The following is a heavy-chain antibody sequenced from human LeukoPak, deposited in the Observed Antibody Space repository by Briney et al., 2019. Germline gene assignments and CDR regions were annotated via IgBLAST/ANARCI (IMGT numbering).Heavy chain of an antibody. CDR1: GFTFSSYG. CDR3: ARELPPVVNFYFDS. D-gene: IGHD3-22*01. CDR2: IWYDGSDK. J-gene: IGHJ4*02. Sequence: GGSLRLSCEASGFTFSSYGMHWVRQAPGKGLEWVAVIWYDGSDKYYADSVRGRFSISRDNSKNTLYLQMNSLRAEDTAVYYCARELPPVVNFYFDSWGQGTLVTVSS. V-gene: IGHV3-33*01.